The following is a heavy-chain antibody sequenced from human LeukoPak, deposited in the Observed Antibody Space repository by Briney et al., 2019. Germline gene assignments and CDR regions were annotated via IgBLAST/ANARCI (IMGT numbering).Heavy chain of an antibody. CDR1: GFTFSSYA. Sequence: GGSLRLSCAASGFTFSSYAMSWVRQAPGKGLEWVSTITGSGGTTYYADSVKGRFTISRDNSKNTLYLQMNSLRAEDTAVYYCASGTITDAFDIWGQGTMVTVSS. J-gene: IGHJ3*02. CDR3: ASGTITDAFDI. V-gene: IGHV3-23*01. CDR2: ITGSGGTT. D-gene: IGHD1-14*01.